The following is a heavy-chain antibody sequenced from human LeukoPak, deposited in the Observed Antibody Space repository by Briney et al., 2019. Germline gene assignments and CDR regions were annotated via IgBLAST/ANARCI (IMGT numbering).Heavy chain of an antibody. CDR1: GFTFSSYG. V-gene: IGHV3-30*02. J-gene: IGHJ4*02. CDR3: ARESESYDSSGSTLDY. CDR2: IRYDGSNK. Sequence: GGSLRLSCTASGFTFSSYGMDWVRQAPGKGLEWVAFIRYDGSNKYHADSVKGRFTISRDNSKNTLYLQMNSLRAEDTAVYYCARESESYDSSGSTLDYWGQGTLVTVSS. D-gene: IGHD3-22*01.